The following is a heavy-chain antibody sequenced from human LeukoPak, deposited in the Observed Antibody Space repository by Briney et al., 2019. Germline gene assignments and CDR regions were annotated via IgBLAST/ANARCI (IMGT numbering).Heavy chain of an antibody. CDR1: GFTFNSYA. Sequence: GGSLRLSCAASGFTFNSYAMSWVRQAPGKGLEWFSGISGSGDSTYYADSVNGRFTISRDNSQGTLYLQMNSLRAEATAVYYCAKGSYAGSGYYLTPAEYFHHWGQGTLVTVSS. V-gene: IGHV3-23*01. J-gene: IGHJ1*01. D-gene: IGHD3-22*01. CDR3: AKGSYAGSGYYLTPAEYFHH. CDR2: ISGSGDST.